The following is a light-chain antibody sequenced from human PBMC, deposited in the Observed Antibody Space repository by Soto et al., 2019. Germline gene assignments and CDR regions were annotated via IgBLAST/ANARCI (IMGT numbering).Light chain of an antibody. J-gene: IGLJ2*01. CDR2: DVR. Sequence: QSALTQPASVSGSPGQSITISCTGTSSDIGGYNYISWYQQLPGKAPKFIIYDVRNRPSGVSNRFSGSRSGNTASLTISGLQPEDEADYYCSSYTRSSTVIFGGGTALTVL. CDR3: SSYTRSSTVI. V-gene: IGLV2-14*01. CDR1: SSDIGGYNY.